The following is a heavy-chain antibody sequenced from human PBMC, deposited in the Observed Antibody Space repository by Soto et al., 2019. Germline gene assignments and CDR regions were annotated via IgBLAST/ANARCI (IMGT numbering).Heavy chain of an antibody. CDR2: IKYSGTT. D-gene: IGHD3-22*01. CDR3: ARDFFDSSDYTTNWFDP. CDR1: GGSISSSRCH. Sequence: PSETLSLTCTVSGGSISSSRCHWGWIRQPPGKGLEWIASIKYSGTTFYNPSLKSRVTLSVDTSKNQFSLKLTSVTAADAALYYCARDFFDSSDYTTNWFDPWGQGTLVTVSS. V-gene: IGHV4-39*01. J-gene: IGHJ5*02.